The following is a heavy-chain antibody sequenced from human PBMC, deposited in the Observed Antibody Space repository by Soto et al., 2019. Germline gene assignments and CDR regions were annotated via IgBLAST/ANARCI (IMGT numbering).Heavy chain of an antibody. V-gene: IGHV4-59*01. CDR1: GGSISGYY. CDR2: IYYSGST. J-gene: IGHJ5*02. CDR3: ARVPLSGDDILTGFWFDP. Sequence: SETLSHTCTVAGGSISGYYWSWIRQPPGKGLEWIGYIYYSGSTNYNPSLKSRVTISVDTSKNQFSLKLSSVTAADTAVYYCARVPLSGDDILTGFWFDPWGQGTLVTVSS. D-gene: IGHD3-9*01.